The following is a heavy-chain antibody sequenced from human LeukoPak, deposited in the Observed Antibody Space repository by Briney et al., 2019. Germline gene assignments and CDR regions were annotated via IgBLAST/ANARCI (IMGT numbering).Heavy chain of an antibody. CDR3: ARATSAYYYPDAFDI. CDR2: IKQDGNEK. V-gene: IGHV3-7*03. Sequence: GGSLRLSCVVSGFTLSNSWMSWVRQAPGKGLEWVANIKQDGNEKYYVDSVKGRSTISRDNAKNSLYLQMSSLRAEDTAVYYCARATSAYYYPDAFDIWGQGTMVTVSS. D-gene: IGHD3-22*01. J-gene: IGHJ3*02. CDR1: GFTLSNSW.